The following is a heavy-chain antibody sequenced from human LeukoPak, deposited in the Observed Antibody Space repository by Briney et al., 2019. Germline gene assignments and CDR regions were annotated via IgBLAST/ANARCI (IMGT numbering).Heavy chain of an antibody. Sequence: GGSLRLSCAASGFTFTSYGMHWVRQAPGKGLEWVAFIRYHGSDQYYTDSVKGRFTISRDNSQNTLSLQMNSLRTEDTAMYFCARDLGMGTRIDYWGQGTLVTVSS. D-gene: IGHD1/OR15-1a*01. CDR2: IRYHGSDQ. J-gene: IGHJ4*02. CDR1: GFTFTSYG. V-gene: IGHV3-30*02. CDR3: ARDLGMGTRIDY.